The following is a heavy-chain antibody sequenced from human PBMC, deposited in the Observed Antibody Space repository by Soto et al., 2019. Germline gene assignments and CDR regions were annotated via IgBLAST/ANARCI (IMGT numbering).Heavy chain of an antibody. CDR3: ARHSNEYRKSLDY. CDR1: GGSMSGYY. D-gene: IGHD1-1*01. V-gene: IGHV4-59*08. Sequence: QLQLQESGPGLVKPSETLSLTCTVSGGSMSGYYWSWIRQPPGKGLEWIAYIYYSGSTNSNPSLKSRVXXSXDXXKNQFSLKLSSVTAADTAVYYCARHSNEYRKSLDYWGQGTLVTVSS. J-gene: IGHJ4*02. CDR2: IYYSGST.